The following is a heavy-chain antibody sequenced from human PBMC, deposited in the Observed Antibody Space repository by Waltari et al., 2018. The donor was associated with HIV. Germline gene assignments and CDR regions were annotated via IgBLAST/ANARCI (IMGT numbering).Heavy chain of an antibody. Sequence: QVQLVQSGAEVEKPGASVKVACKAAGYTCTGYYIHWVGTAPGQGLEWMGWINPNSGGTNYAQKFQGRVTMTRDTSISTAYMELSRLRSDDTAVYYCARGIRVWFGELTRWGQGTLVTVSS. J-gene: IGHJ4*02. CDR2: INPNSGGT. CDR3: ARGIRVWFGELTR. V-gene: IGHV1-2*02. D-gene: IGHD3-10*01. CDR1: GYTCTGYY.